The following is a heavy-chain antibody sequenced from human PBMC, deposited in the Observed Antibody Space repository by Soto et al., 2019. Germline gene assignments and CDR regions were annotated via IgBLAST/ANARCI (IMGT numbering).Heavy chain of an antibody. Sequence: QVQLVQSGAEMRKPGSSLRVSCKASGGTFSDFAFSWVRQAPGQGLEWMRGIVPRFGSPNYAQKFGGRVTISADTSTSIFYMEGFSLRCDDTAVQRCARDRIQLRWGEYSVHGLEVWSEGTTFTVCS. D-gene: IGHD5-18*01. CDR2: IVPRFGSP. CDR1: GGTFSDFA. J-gene: IGHJ6*01. V-gene: IGHV1-69*06. CDR3: ARDRIQLRWGEYSVHGLEV.